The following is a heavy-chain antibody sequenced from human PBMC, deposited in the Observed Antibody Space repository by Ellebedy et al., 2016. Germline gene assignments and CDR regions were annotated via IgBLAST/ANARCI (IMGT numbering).Heavy chain of an antibody. CDR3: ARHEGQTYSSSSNALFDY. J-gene: IGHJ4*02. D-gene: IGHD6-13*01. V-gene: IGHV5-51*01. CDR1: GYSFTSYW. CDR2: IYPGDSDT. Sequence: GESPKISCKGSGYSFTSYWIAWVRQMPGKGLEWMGIIYPGDSDTRYSPSFQGQVTISAEKSISTAYLQWSSLKASDTAMYYCARHEGQTYSSSSNALFDYWGQGTLVTVSS.